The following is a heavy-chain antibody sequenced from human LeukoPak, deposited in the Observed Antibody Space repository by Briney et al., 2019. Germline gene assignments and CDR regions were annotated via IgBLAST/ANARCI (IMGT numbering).Heavy chain of an antibody. D-gene: IGHD2-15*01. CDR3: ARWPRFLLYAFDI. CDR2: IYYSGST. J-gene: IGHJ3*02. V-gene: IGHV4-31*03. Sequence: SETLSLTCTVSGGSISSGGYYWSWIRQHPGKGLEWIGYIYYSGSTYYNPSLKSRVTISVDTSKNQFSLKLSSVTAADTAVYYCARWPRFLLYAFDIWGQGTMVTVSS. CDR1: GGSISSGGYY.